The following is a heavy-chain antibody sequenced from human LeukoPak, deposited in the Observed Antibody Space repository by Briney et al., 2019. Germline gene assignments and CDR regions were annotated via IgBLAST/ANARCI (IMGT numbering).Heavy chain of an antibody. CDR1: GGTFSSYA. CDR2: IIPIFGTA. CDR3: ARRITMVRGENWFDP. Sequence: SVKVSCKASGGTFSSYAISWVRQAPGQGREWMGGIIPIFGTANYAQKFQGGVTITADESTSTAYMELSSLRSEDTAVYYCARRITMVRGENWFDPWGQGTLVTVSS. J-gene: IGHJ5*02. V-gene: IGHV1-69*13. D-gene: IGHD3-10*01.